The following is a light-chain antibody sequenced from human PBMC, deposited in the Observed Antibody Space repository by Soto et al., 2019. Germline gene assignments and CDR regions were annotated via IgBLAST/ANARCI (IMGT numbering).Light chain of an antibody. CDR1: QSVSSSY. CDR2: GAS. CDR3: QQYGSSSYP. J-gene: IGKJ2*01. V-gene: IGKV3-20*01. Sequence: EIVVMQSTGTLSLSPGERATLSCRASQSVSSSYLAWYQQKHGQAPRLLIYGASSRATGIPDRVSGSGSGADFNLTISRLEPEDCAVYYCQQYGSSSYPVGQGNKLEI.